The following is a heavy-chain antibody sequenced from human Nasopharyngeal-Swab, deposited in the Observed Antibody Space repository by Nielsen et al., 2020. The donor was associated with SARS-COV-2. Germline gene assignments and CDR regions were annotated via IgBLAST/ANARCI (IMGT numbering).Heavy chain of an antibody. D-gene: IGHD2-2*01. V-gene: IGHV1-46*01. J-gene: IGHJ1*01. Sequence: ASVKVSCKASGDTFTSYYMHWVRQAPGQGLEGMGIINPSGGSTSYAQKFQGRVTMTRDTSTSTVYMELSSLRSEDTAVYYCARGGDIVVVPAAIGYFQHWGQGTLVTVSS. CDR3: ARGGDIVVVPAAIGYFQH. CDR1: GDTFTSYY. CDR2: INPSGGST.